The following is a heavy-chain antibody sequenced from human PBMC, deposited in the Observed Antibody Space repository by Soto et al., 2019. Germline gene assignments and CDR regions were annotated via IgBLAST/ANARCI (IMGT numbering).Heavy chain of an antibody. J-gene: IGHJ4*02. CDR2: INPSGGST. CDR1: GYTFTSYY. D-gene: IGHD2-2*01. Sequence: GASVKVSCKASGYTFTSYYMHWVRQAPGQGLERMGIINPSGGSTSYAQKFQGRVTMTRDTSTSTVYMELSSLRSEDTDVYYCARPGSRDGQFDYWGQGTLVTVSS. CDR3: ARPGSRDGQFDY. V-gene: IGHV1-46*01.